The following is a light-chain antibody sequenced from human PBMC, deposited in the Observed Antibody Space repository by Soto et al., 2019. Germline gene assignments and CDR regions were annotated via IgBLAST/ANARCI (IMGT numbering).Light chain of an antibody. CDR3: QEYNNWHPIT. CDR2: GAS. J-gene: IGKJ4*01. CDR1: QSVSSSY. Sequence: EIVLTQSPGTLSLSTGERATLSCRASQSVSSSYLAWYQQKPGQAPRLLIYGASSRATGIPDRFSGSGSGTEFTLTITSLQSEDFAVYYCQEYNNWHPITFGGGAKVDI. V-gene: IGKV3-20*01.